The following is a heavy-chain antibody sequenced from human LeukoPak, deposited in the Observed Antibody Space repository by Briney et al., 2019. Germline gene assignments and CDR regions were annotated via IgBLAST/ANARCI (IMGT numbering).Heavy chain of an antibody. CDR1: GYTFTSYY. V-gene: IGHV1-46*01. D-gene: IGHD6-13*01. Sequence: ASVKVSCKASGYTFTSYYMHWVRQAPGQGLEWMGIINPSGGSTSYAQKFQGRVTMTRDMSTSTVYMELSSLRSEDTAVYYCARDLVSAAGTLKYYYYYMDVWGKGTTVTVSS. CDR3: ARDLVSAAGTLKYYYYYMDV. CDR2: INPSGGST. J-gene: IGHJ6*03.